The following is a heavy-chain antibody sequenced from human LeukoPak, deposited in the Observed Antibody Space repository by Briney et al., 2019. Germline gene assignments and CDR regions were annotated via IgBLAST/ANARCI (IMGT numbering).Heavy chain of an antibody. V-gene: IGHV5-51*01. J-gene: IGHJ3*02. CDR1: GYSFTSYW. CDR2: IYPGDSDT. D-gene: IGHD2-15*01. CDR3: ARRGVVARAGGAFDI. Sequence: GESLKISCKGSGYSFTSYWIGWVRQMPGKGLEWMGIIYPGDSDTRYSPSFQGQVTISADKSISTAYLQWSSLKASDTAMYYCARRGVVARAGGAFDIWGQGTMVTVSS.